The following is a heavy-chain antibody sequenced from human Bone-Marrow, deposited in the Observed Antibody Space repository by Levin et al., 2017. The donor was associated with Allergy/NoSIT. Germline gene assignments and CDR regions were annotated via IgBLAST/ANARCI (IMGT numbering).Heavy chain of an antibody. Sequence: GGSLRLSCGASGFTFSTYWMNWVRQAPGKGLEWVANVKQDESEKYYVASVKGRFTISRDNAKSSLFLHMNSLRVEDTAVYYCARAPYYDSGMDVWGQGTTVTVSS. D-gene: IGHD3-22*01. CDR3: ARAPYYDSGMDV. CDR1: GFTFSTYW. V-gene: IGHV3-7*04. CDR2: VKQDESEK. J-gene: IGHJ6*02.